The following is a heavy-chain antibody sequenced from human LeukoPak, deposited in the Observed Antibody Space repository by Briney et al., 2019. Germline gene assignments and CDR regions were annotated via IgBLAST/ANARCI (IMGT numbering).Heavy chain of an antibody. J-gene: IGHJ5*02. D-gene: IGHD6-6*01. V-gene: IGHV3-23*01. CDR2: IRDSGGST. Sequence: PGGSLRLSCAASGFTFSNYAMSWVRQAPGKGLEWVSGIRDSGGSTYYADSVEGRFTISRDNSKNTLHLQMNSLRVEDTAVYYCAKNEKSSSASTSDHWGQGTLVTVSS. CDR1: GFTFSNYA. CDR3: AKNEKSSSASTSDH.